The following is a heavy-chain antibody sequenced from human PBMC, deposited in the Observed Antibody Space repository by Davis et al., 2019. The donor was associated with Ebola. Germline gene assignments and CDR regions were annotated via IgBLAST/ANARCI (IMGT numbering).Heavy chain of an antibody. J-gene: IGHJ6*02. Sequence: GESLKISCAASGFTFSSYSMNWVRQAPGKGLEWVAVIWYDGSNKYYADSVKGRFTISRDNSKNTLYLQMNSLRAEDTAVYYCARDQGFLMDVWGQGTTVTVSS. CDR2: IWYDGSNK. D-gene: IGHD2/OR15-2a*01. CDR3: ARDQGFLMDV. V-gene: IGHV3-33*08. CDR1: GFTFSSYS.